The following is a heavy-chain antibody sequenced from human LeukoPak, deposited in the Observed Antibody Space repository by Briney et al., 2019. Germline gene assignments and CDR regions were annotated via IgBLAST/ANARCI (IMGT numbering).Heavy chain of an antibody. J-gene: IGHJ3*02. CDR1: SRSFSVYY. D-gene: IGHD3-10*01. CDR2: INHSGST. Sequence: SETLSLTCAVYSRSFSVYYWSWIRQPPGKGLEWIGEINHSGSTNYNPSLKSRVTISVDTSKNQFSLKLRSVTAADTAVNYCAREGTYYYGSGSPDAFDIWGQGTMVTVSS. V-gene: IGHV4-34*01. CDR3: AREGTYYYGSGSPDAFDI.